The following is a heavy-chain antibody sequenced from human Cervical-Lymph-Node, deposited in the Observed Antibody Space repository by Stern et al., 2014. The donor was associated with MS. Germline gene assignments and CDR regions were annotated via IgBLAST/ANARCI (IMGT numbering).Heavy chain of an antibody. J-gene: IGHJ6*02. D-gene: IGHD4-11*01. CDR2: INAGNGNT. CDR3: AREGKHSKDYYYFYGLDV. CDR1: GYTFTDYP. Sequence: QLVQSGAEVKQPGASVKVSCKASGYTFTDYPIHWVRQAPGQGLEWMGWINAGNGNTNYSQKFQGRITISRDTSANTSYMELSSLGSEDTAVYYCAREGKHSKDYYYFYGLDVWGQGTTVTVSS. V-gene: IGHV1-3*01.